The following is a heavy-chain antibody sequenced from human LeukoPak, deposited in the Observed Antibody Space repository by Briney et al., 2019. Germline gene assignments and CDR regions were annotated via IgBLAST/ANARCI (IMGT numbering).Heavy chain of an antibody. CDR2: IYTSGST. J-gene: IGHJ5*02. D-gene: IGHD3-10*01. V-gene: IGHV4-4*07. CDR3: ARDIRWFGELSYNWFDP. Sequence: PSETLSLTCTASGGSISSYYWSWIRQPAGKGLEWIGRIYTSGSTNYNPSLKSRVTMSVDTSKNQFSLKLSSVTAADTAVYYCARDIRWFGELSYNWFDPWGQGTLVTVSS. CDR1: GGSISSYY.